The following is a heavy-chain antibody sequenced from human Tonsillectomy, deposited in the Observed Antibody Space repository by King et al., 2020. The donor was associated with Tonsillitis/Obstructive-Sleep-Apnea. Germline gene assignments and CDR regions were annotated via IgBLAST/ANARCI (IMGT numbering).Heavy chain of an antibody. CDR3: TTGYCTNGVCYSPDY. D-gene: IGHD2-8*01. V-gene: IGHV3-15*01. Sequence: DVQLVESGGGLVKPGGSLRLSCAASGFTFSNAWMSWVRQAPGKGLEWVGRIKSKTDGGTTDYAAPVKGRFTISRDDSKNTLYLQMNSLKTKDTAVYYCTTGYCTNGVCYSPDYWGQGTLVTVFS. CDR1: GFTFSNAW. J-gene: IGHJ4*02. CDR2: IKSKTDGGTT.